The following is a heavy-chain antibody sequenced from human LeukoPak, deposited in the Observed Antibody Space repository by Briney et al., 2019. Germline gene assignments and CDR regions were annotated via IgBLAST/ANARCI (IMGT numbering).Heavy chain of an antibody. D-gene: IGHD3-3*01. CDR3: ARVGGDYDVLSGTQYFDY. J-gene: IGHJ4*02. V-gene: IGHV3-30-3*01. CDR1: GFTFSSYA. Sequence: GGSLRLSCAASGFTFSSYAMHWVRQAPGKGLEWVAVISYDGSNKYYADSVKGRFTISRDNSKNTLYLQMNSLRAEDTAVYYCARVGGDYDVLSGTQYFDYWGQGTLVTVSS. CDR2: ISYDGSNK.